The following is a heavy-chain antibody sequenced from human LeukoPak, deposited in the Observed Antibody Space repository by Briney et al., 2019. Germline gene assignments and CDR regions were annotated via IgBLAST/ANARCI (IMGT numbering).Heavy chain of an antibody. CDR3: ATTDKNRYYINV. Sequence: SETLSLTCTASGGSISSSSYYWGWIRQPPGKGPEWIGSIYYSGSTYYNPSPKSRVTISVDTSKNQFSLKLSSVTAADTAVYFCATTDKNRYYINVWGPGTTVIVSS. D-gene: IGHD2-21*01. CDR2: IYYSGST. J-gene: IGHJ6*01. CDR1: GGSISSSSYY. V-gene: IGHV4-39*07.